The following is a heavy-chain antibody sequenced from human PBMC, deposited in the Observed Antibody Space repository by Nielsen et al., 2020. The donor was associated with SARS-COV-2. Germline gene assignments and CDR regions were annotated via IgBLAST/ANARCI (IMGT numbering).Heavy chain of an antibody. CDR3: ARMIGYSTSSDS. CDR2: IDPSDSYT. J-gene: IGHJ4*02. Sequence: GESLKISCKGSGYSFTSYWISWVRQMPGKGLEWMGRIDPSDSYTNYNPSLRSRVAISVDKSNNQFSLKLTSLTAADTAVYYCARMIGYSTSSDSWGQGILVTVSS. V-gene: IGHV5-10-1*01. D-gene: IGHD4-11*01. CDR1: GYSFTSYW.